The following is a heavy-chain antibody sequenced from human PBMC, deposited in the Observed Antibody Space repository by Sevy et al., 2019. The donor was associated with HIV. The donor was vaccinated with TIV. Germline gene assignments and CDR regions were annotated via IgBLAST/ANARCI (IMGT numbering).Heavy chain of an antibody. CDR1: GYSLSKLS. Sequence: ASVKVSCKDFGYSLSKLSMHWVRQAPGKGLEWMGSLDPGHGEITYAQRLQGRVTMTEDTSTDTAYMELSSLTSEDTATYYCATVGLGYYSGASYYQGHWSDPWGQGTLVTVSS. V-gene: IGHV1-24*01. CDR2: LDPGHGEI. D-gene: IGHD2-15*01. J-gene: IGHJ5*02. CDR3: ATVGLGYYSGASYYQGHWSDP.